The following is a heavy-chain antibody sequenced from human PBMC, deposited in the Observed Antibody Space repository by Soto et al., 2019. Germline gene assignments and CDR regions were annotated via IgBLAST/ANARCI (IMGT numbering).Heavy chain of an antibody. Sequence: EVQLVQSGGGLVQPGGSLRLSCAASGFTFRSYAMNWVRQVPGQGLEWVSALSGGGDNTYYADSVKGRFTISRDSSKNMVFLQMSSLRVEDSAVYYCAKTTNWNYRHGMDVWGQGTTVIVSS. CDR1: GFTFRSYA. CDR2: LSGGGDNT. V-gene: IGHV3-23*04. J-gene: IGHJ6*02. D-gene: IGHD1-7*01. CDR3: AKTTNWNYRHGMDV.